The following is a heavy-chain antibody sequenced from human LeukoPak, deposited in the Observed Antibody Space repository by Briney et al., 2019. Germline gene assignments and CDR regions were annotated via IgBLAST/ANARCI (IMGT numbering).Heavy chain of an antibody. CDR1: GGTFSSYA. J-gene: IGHJ4*02. V-gene: IGHV1-69*04. D-gene: IGHD2-2*02. Sequence: ASVKVSCKASGGTFSSYAISWVRQAPGQGLEWMGRIIPILGIANYAQKFQGRVTITADKSTSTAYMELSSLRSEDTAVYYCAGSPAAIRGPFDYWGQGTLVTVSS. CDR2: IIPILGIA. CDR3: AGSPAAIRGPFDY.